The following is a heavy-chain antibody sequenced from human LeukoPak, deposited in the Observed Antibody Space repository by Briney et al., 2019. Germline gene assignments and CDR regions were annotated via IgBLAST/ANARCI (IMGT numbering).Heavy chain of an antibody. Sequence: SETLSLTCTVSGGSIGSDYWSWIRQSPGKGLEWIGYIHYRGSTNYNPSLKSRVTISVDTSKNQFSLKLRSVTAAGTAVYYCANERGGWFDPWGQGTLVTVSS. J-gene: IGHJ5*02. CDR3: ANERGGWFDP. CDR2: IHYRGST. CDR1: GGSIGSDY. D-gene: IGHD3-10*01. V-gene: IGHV4-59*01.